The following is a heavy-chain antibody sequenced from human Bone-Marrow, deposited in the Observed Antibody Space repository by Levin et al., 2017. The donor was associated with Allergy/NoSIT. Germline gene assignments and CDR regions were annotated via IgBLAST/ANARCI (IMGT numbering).Heavy chain of an antibody. Sequence: SQTLSLTCTVSGGSINSGNYYFNWIRQPAGKGLEWIGRIYTSGDTEYNPSLKSRVTISMDTSKNQFSLSLSSVTAADTAVYYCAREGSGYYWGQGTLVTVSS. CDR3: AREGSGYY. D-gene: IGHD3-10*01. CDR1: GGSINSGNYY. CDR2: IYTSGDT. J-gene: IGHJ4*02. V-gene: IGHV4-61*02.